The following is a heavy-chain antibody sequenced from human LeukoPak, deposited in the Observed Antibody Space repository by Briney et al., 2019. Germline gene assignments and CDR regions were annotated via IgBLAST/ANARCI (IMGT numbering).Heavy chain of an antibody. Sequence: SETLSLTCTVSGGSISSHYWSWIRQPPGKGLEWIGYIYYSGSTNYNPSLKSRVTISVDTSKNQFSLELSSVTAADTAVYYCARGEGYSYGLTPYYYYYMDVWGKGTTVTVSS. V-gene: IGHV4-59*11. CDR2: IYYSGST. CDR1: GGSISSHY. J-gene: IGHJ6*03. D-gene: IGHD5-18*01. CDR3: ARGEGYSYGLTPYYYYYMDV.